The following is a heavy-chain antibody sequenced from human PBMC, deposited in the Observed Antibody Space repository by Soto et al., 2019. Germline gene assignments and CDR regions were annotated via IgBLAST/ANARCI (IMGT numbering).Heavy chain of an antibody. D-gene: IGHD2-8*01. CDR3: ARDRSTYGGGGTGEVKENWFDL. CDR2: AYDSGYT. CDR1: GGSISRYY. Sequence: SETLSLTCSVSGGSISRYYWSWIRQPPGKGLEWIGYAYDSGYTGYNPSLKSRVTMAVDTSKSQVSLKLSSVTAADTAVYYCARDRSTYGGGGTGEVKENWFDLWGQGALVTVSS. V-gene: IGHV4-59*01. J-gene: IGHJ5*02.